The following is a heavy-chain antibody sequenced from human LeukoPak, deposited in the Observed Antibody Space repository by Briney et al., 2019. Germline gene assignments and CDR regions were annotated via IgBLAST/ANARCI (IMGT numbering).Heavy chain of an antibody. CDR2: IYYSGST. CDR1: GGSISSSSYY. Sequence: SETLSLTCTVSGGSISSSSYYWGWIRQPPGKGLEWIGSIYYSGSTYYNPSLKSRVTISVDTSKNQFSLKLSSVTAADTAVYYCARVCRGYSYGSKLYYYYYYMDVWGKGTTVTVSS. V-gene: IGHV4-39*07. D-gene: IGHD5-18*01. J-gene: IGHJ6*03. CDR3: ARVCRGYSYGSKLYYYYYYMDV.